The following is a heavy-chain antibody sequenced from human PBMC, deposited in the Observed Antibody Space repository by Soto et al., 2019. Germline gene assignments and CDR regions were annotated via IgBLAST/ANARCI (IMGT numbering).Heavy chain of an antibody. D-gene: IGHD5-18*01. CDR3: ARELDAIVKGPADY. CDR2: IIPIFGTA. J-gene: IGHJ4*02. Sequence: QVQLVQSGAEVKKPGSSVKVSCKASGGTFSSYAISWVRQAPGQGLEWMGGIIPIFGTANYAQKFQGRVTMTADESTSSTDMELSSLEDTDTAVYYSARELDAIVKGPADYWGQGTLVTVSS. V-gene: IGHV1-69*01. CDR1: GGTFSSYA.